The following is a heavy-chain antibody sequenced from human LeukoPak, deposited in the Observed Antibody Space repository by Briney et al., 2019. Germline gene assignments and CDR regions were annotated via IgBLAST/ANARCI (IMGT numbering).Heavy chain of an antibody. D-gene: IGHD4-17*01. Sequence: ASVKVSCKASGYTFTNYGTSWVRQAPGQGLEWMGWISAYNGNTNYAQKLQGRVTMTTDTSTSTAYMELRGLRSDDTAVYYCVRTYGDNAEYFQHWGQGTLVTVSS. CDR3: VRTYGDNAEYFQH. CDR1: GYTFTNYG. J-gene: IGHJ1*01. CDR2: ISAYNGNT. V-gene: IGHV1-18*01.